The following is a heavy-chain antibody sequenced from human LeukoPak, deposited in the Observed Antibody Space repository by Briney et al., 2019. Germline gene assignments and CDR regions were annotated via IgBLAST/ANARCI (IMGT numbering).Heavy chain of an antibody. CDR1: GCSFTSYW. Sequence: GESLKISCKGSGCSFTSYWIGWVRQMPGKGLEWMGIIYPGDSDTRYSPSFQGQVTISADKSISTAYLQWSSLKASDTAMYYCARTVRGRVMRDWFDPWGQGTLVTVSS. CDR3: ARTVRGRVMRDWFDP. CDR2: IYPGDSDT. V-gene: IGHV5-51*01. D-gene: IGHD3-10*01. J-gene: IGHJ5*02.